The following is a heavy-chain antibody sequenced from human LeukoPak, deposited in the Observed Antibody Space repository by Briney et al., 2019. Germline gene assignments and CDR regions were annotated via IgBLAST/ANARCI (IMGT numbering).Heavy chain of an antibody. Sequence: GGSLRLSCAASGFTFSSYAMHWVRQAPGKGLEWVAVISYDGSNKYYADSVRGRFTISRDNSNNTLFLQMNSLRAEDTAVYYCARLKTSYNFWNVFDYWGQGTLVTVSS. V-gene: IGHV3-30*04. CDR3: ARLKTSYNFWNVFDY. D-gene: IGHD3-3*01. J-gene: IGHJ4*02. CDR1: GFTFSSYA. CDR2: ISYDGSNK.